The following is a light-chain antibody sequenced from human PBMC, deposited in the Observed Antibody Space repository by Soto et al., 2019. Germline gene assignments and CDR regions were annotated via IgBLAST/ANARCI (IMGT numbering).Light chain of an antibody. V-gene: IGKV3-15*01. CDR1: QGIGDA. Sequence: EIVMTQSPATLSVSPGEGATLSCRASQGIGDALAWYQQKPGQAPRLLIYGASTRATGIPARFSGSGSETDFTLTISSLEPEDFGVFYCQQRFDWPKITFGQGTRLEIK. CDR2: GAS. J-gene: IGKJ5*01. CDR3: QQRFDWPKIT.